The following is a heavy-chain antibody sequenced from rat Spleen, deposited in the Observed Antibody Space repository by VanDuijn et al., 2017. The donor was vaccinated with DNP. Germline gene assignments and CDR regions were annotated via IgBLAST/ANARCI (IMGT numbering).Heavy chain of an antibody. V-gene: IGHV5-20*01. CDR2: ISYDGVST. Sequence: EVHLVESGGGLVQPGRSLKLSCAASGFTFSDYYMAWVRQAPTKGLEWVASISYDGVSTYYRDSVKGRFTISRDNAKSTLYLQMDSLRSEDTATYYCATQLLFVYWGQGVMVTVSS. J-gene: IGHJ2*01. CDR3: ATQLLFVY. D-gene: IGHD1-10*01. CDR1: GFTFSDYY.